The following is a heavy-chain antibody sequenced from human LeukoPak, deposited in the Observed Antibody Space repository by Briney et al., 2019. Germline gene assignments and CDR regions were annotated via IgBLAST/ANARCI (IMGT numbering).Heavy chain of an antibody. D-gene: IGHD1-26*01. CDR3: AKDSKIVGATFRSYHYMDV. Sequence: PGGSLRLSCAASGFTFSRYAMSWVRQAPGKGLEWVSAIRGSGDRTHYADSVKGRFTISRDNSKNTLYLQMNSLRAEDTAVYYCAKDSKIVGATFRSYHYMDVWGKGTAVTVSS. J-gene: IGHJ6*03. V-gene: IGHV3-23*01. CDR1: GFTFSRYA. CDR2: IRGSGDRT.